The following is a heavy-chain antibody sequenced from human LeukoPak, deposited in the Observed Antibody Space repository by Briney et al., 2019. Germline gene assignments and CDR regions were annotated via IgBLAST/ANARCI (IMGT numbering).Heavy chain of an antibody. D-gene: IGHD1-14*01. J-gene: IGHJ4*02. V-gene: IGHV1-2*02. Sequence: ASVKVSFQASGYTFADYYIHWVRQAPGQGLEWMGWINPNSGGTNYTQKFQGRVTMTRDTSISTAYLELNRLTSDDTAVYYCARVLARYGNLEYWGQGILVTVSS. CDR3: ARVLARYGNLEY. CDR2: INPNSGGT. CDR1: GYTFADYY.